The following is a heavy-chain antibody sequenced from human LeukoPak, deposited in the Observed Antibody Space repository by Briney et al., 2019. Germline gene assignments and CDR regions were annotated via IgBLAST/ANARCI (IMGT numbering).Heavy chain of an antibody. CDR3: ARDTRKDGLSY. J-gene: IGHJ4*02. Sequence: ASVKVSCKAPGYTFTSYYMHWVRQAPGQGLEWMGIINPSGGSTSYAQKFQGRVTMTRDTSTSTVYMELSSLRSEDTAVYYCARDTRKDGLSYWGQGTLVTVSS. D-gene: IGHD5-24*01. V-gene: IGHV1-46*01. CDR1: GYTFTSYY. CDR2: INPSGGST.